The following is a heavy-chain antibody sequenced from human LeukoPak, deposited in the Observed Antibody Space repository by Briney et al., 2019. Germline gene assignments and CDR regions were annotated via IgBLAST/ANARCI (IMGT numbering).Heavy chain of an antibody. CDR2: ISSSGSTI. J-gene: IGHJ4*02. Sequence: QSGGSLRLSCAASGFTFSSYEMNWVRQAPGKGLEWVSYISSSGSTIYYADSVKGRFTISRDNAKNLLYLQMNSLRAEDTAVYYCARGVRGVELDWGQGTLVTVSS. CDR1: GFTFSSYE. D-gene: IGHD3-10*01. V-gene: IGHV3-48*03. CDR3: ARGVRGVELD.